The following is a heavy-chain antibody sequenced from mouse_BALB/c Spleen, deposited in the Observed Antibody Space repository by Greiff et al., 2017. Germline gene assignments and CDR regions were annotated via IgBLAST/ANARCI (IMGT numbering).Heavy chain of an antibody. V-gene: IGHV5-12-1*01. CDR3: ARGYYDYGAWFAY. J-gene: IGHJ3*01. CDR2: ISSGGGST. D-gene: IGHD2-4*01. CDR1: GFAFSSYD. Sequence: EVQLVESGGGLVKPGGSLKLSCAASGFAFSSYDMSWVRQTPEKRLEWVAYISSGGGSTYYPDTVKGRFTISRDNAKNTLYLQMSSLKSEDTAMYYCARGYYDYGAWFAYWGQGTLVTVSA.